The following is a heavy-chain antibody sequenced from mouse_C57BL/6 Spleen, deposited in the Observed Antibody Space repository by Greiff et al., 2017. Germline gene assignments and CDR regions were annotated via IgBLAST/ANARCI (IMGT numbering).Heavy chain of an antibody. CDR2: ISNGGGST. CDR3: ARGHYGSSLDY. D-gene: IGHD1-1*01. Sequence: EVQVVESGGGLVQPGGSLKLSCAASGFTFSDYYMYWVRQTPEKRLEWVAYISNGGGSTYYPDTVKGRYTISRDNAKNTLYLQMSRLKSEDKARDYCARGHYGSSLDYWGQGTTLTVSS. V-gene: IGHV5-12*01. CDR1: GFTFSDYY. J-gene: IGHJ2*01.